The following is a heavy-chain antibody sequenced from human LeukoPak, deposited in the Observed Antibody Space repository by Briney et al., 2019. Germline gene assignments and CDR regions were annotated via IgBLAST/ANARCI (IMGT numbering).Heavy chain of an antibody. V-gene: IGHV3-23*01. CDR2: ISGSGGST. J-gene: IGHJ4*02. CDR3: AKDREWREQLLSVRSGFDY. D-gene: IGHD1-26*01. CDR1: GFTFSSYA. Sequence: GGSLRLSCAASGFTFSSYAMSWVRQAPGKGLEWVSAISGSGGSTYYADSVKGRFTISRDNSKNTLYLQTNSLRAEDTAVYYCAKDREWREQLLSVRSGFDYWGQGTLVTVSS.